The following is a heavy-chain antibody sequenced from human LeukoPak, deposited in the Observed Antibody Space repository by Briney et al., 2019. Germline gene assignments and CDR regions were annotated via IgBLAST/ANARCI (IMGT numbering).Heavy chain of an antibody. CDR1: GFTFSNHW. J-gene: IGHJ3*02. V-gene: IGHV3-74*01. D-gene: IGHD1-26*01. CDR2: INTDGSRT. Sequence: PGGSLRLSCAASGFTFSNHWMHWVRQAPGKGLVWVSRINTDGSRTSYADSVKGRFTISRDNAKNSLYLQMNSLRAGDTAVYYCARAVGASDAFDIWGQGTMVTVSS. CDR3: ARAVGASDAFDI.